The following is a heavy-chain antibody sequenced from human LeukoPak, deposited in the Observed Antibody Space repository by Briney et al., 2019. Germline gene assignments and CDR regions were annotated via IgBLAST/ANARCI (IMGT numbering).Heavy chain of an antibody. J-gene: IGHJ5*02. CDR1: GYTFTGYY. CDR2: ISAYNGDT. D-gene: IGHD2-2*02. Sequence: EASVKVSCKASGYTFTGYYLHWVRQAPGQGLEWMGWISAYNGDTNYAQNLQGRVTMTTDTSTDTAYMELRSLRSDDTAVYYCARDGLSYTNPNNWFDPWGQGTLVTVSS. CDR3: ARDGLSYTNPNNWFDP. V-gene: IGHV1-18*04.